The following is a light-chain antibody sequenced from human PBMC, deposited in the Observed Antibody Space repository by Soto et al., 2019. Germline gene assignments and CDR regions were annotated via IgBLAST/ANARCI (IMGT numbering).Light chain of an antibody. CDR1: QSVSSSS. J-gene: IGKJ4*01. Sequence: EIVLTQSPGTLSLSPEERATLSCRASQSVSSSSLAWYQQKPGQAPRLLIYGASSRATTIPDRFSGSGSETDFTLTISRLEPEDFAVYFCQQYGSSPSFGGGTKVEIK. V-gene: IGKV3-20*01. CDR3: QQYGSSPS. CDR2: GAS.